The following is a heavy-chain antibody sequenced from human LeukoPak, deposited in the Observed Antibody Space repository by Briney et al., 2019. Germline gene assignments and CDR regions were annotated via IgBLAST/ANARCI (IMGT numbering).Heavy chain of an antibody. D-gene: IGHD2-21*01. V-gene: IGHV1-46*01. Sequence: AASVKVSCKASGYTFTGYYMHWVRQAPGQGLEWMGIINPSGGSTSYAQKFQGRVTMTRDMSTGTVYMELSSLRSEDTAVYYCARTGRIVVYDYWGQGTLVTVSS. CDR3: ARTGRIVVYDY. CDR1: GYTFTGYY. CDR2: INPSGGST. J-gene: IGHJ4*02.